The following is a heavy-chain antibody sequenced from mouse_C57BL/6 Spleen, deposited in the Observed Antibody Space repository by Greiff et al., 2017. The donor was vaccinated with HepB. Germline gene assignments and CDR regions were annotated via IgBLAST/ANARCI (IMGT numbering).Heavy chain of an antibody. CDR3: ARHAPLRGYYAMDY. V-gene: IGHV2-6-1*01. CDR2: IWSDGST. CDR1: GFSLTSYG. Sequence: VNLVESGPGLVAPSQSLSITCTVSGFSLTSYGVHWVRQPPGKGLEWLVVIWSDGSTTYNSALKSRLSISKDNSKSQVFLKMNSLQTDDTAMYYCARHAPLRGYYAMDYWGQGTSVTVSS. J-gene: IGHJ4*01.